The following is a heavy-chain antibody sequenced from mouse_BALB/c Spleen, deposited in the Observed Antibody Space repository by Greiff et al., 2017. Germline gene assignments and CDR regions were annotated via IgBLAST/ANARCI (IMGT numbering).Heavy chain of an antibody. D-gene: IGHD2-2*01. Sequence: EVQVVESGGGLVKPGGSLKLSCAASGFTFSSYAMSWVRQTPEKRLEWVASISSGGSTYYPDSVKGRFTISRDNARNILYLQMSSLRSEDTAMYYCARGRYYGYDGYYFDYWGQGTTLTVSS. J-gene: IGHJ2*01. CDR3: ARGRYYGYDGYYFDY. V-gene: IGHV5-6-5*01. CDR1: GFTFSSYA. CDR2: ISSGGST.